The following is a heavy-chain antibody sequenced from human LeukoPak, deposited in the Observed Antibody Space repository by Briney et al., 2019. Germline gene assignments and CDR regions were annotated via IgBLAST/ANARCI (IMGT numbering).Heavy chain of an antibody. CDR1: GYSITNYW. Sequence: GESLKISCKGSGYSITNYWIAWVRQMPGKGLEWMGIIYPADSDIRYSPSFQGQVTISADKSISTAYLQWSSLKASDTAMYYCARQEYCSGGSCYAWFDPWGQGTLVTVSS. D-gene: IGHD2-15*01. J-gene: IGHJ5*02. V-gene: IGHV5-51*01. CDR2: IYPADSDI. CDR3: ARQEYCSGGSCYAWFDP.